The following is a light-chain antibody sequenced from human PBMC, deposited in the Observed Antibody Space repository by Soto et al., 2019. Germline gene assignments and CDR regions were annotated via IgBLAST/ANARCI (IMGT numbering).Light chain of an antibody. V-gene: IGLV1-47*01. J-gene: IGLJ3*02. CDR1: SSNIGSDY. Sequence: QSVLTQPPSVSGTPGQRVTISCSGSSSNIGSDYVYWFQQLPGTAPKVLIYRNNQRPSGGPERFSGSKSGTSASLAISGLRSEDEADYYCAAWDDSLSGRVFGGGTKLTVL. CDR3: AAWDDSLSGRV. CDR2: RNN.